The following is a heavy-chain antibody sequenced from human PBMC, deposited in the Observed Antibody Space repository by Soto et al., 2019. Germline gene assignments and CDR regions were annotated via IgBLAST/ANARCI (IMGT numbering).Heavy chain of an antibody. D-gene: IGHD2-2*01. Sequence: QVQLVESGGGVVQPGRSLRLSCAASGFTFSSYAMHWVRQAPGKGLEWVAVISYDGSNKYYADSVKGRFTISRDNSKNTLYLQMNSLRAEDTAVYYCARDGYCSSTSCRNNWFDPWGHGTLVTVSS. CDR2: ISYDGSNK. J-gene: IGHJ5*02. CDR3: ARDGYCSSTSCRNNWFDP. V-gene: IGHV3-30-3*01. CDR1: GFTFSSYA.